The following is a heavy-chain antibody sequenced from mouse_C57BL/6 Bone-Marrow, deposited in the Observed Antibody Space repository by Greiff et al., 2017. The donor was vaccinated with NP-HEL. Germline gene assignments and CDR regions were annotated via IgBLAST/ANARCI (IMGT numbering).Heavy chain of an antibody. Sequence: EVQLQQSGPELVKPGASVKISCKASGYTFTDYYMNWVKQSHGQSLEWIGDINPNNGGTSYNQKFKGKATLTVDKSSSTAYMELRSLTSEDSAVYDCASHYSNFFAYWGQGTLVTVSA. CDR1: GYTFTDYY. V-gene: IGHV1-26*01. CDR2: INPNNGGT. D-gene: IGHD2-5*01. CDR3: ASHYSNFFAY. J-gene: IGHJ3*01.